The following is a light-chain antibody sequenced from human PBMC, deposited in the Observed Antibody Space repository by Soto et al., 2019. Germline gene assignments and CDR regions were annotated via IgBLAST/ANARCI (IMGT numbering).Light chain of an antibody. V-gene: IGKV1-27*01. CDR1: QAISIY. Sequence: DIQMTQSPSSLSASVGDRVTITCRASQAISIYLAWYQQNPGKVPELLIYAATTLQSGVPSRFSGSGSGTEFTLTTSSLQPEDVATYYGQKYNSDPLTFGPGTKVDI. CDR2: AAT. J-gene: IGKJ3*01. CDR3: QKYNSDPLT.